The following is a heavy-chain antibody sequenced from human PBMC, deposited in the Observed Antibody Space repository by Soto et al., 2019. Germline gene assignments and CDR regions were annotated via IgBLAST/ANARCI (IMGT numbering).Heavy chain of an antibody. V-gene: IGHV3-30-3*01. Sequence: QVQLVESGGGVVQPGRSLRLSCAASEFTFSSYAMHWVRQAPGKGLEWVSVVSYDGSSKYYADSLKGRFTISIDNSKNTLYLQMNSLRPEDTAVYYCARGFLGATIVPNWYFDLWGRGTLVVVSS. J-gene: IGHJ2*01. CDR1: EFTFSSYA. CDR2: VSYDGSSK. D-gene: IGHD3-10*01. CDR3: ARGFLGATIVPNWYFDL.